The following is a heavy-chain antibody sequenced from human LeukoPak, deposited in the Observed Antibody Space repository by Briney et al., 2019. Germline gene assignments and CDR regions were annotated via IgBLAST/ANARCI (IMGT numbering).Heavy chain of an antibody. D-gene: IGHD1-26*01. Sequence: PGGSLRLSCAASGFTFSSYAMGWVRQAPGKGLEWVSAISGSGDAYYADSVKGRFTISRDNSKNTLYLQMNSLRAEDTAVYYCARGAYSGSYFDYWGQGTLVTVSS. J-gene: IGHJ4*02. CDR2: ISGSGDA. V-gene: IGHV3-23*01. CDR1: GFTFSSYA. CDR3: ARGAYSGSYFDY.